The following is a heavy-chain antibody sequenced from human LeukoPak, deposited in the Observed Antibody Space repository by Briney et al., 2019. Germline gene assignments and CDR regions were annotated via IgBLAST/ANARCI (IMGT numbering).Heavy chain of an antibody. CDR2: FTSSGGST. Sequence: AGSLRFSCAASGSTFSSYAMTWVRQAPGKGLEWVSTFTSSGGSTYYADSVKGRFTISRDSSKNTLFLQVNSLRAEDTAVYYCAKYCSGGNCYSGLYWGQGTLVTVSS. D-gene: IGHD2-15*01. CDR3: AKYCSGGNCYSGLY. CDR1: GSTFSSYA. V-gene: IGHV3-23*01. J-gene: IGHJ4*02.